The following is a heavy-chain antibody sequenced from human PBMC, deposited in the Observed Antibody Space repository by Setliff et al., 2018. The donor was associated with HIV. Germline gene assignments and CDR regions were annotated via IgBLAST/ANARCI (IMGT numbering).Heavy chain of an antibody. CDR2: IDHSGNT. CDR3: ARHRDPPGSSSWIYYYYYMDL. CDR1: GDSFIGYY. Sequence: PSETLSLTCAVYGDSFIGYYWTWIRQSPGKGLEWIGEIDHSGNTNYNPSPKRRITISADTSKNQFSLKLTSVSAADTAVYYCARHRDPPGSSSWIYYYYYMDLWGEGTTVTVSS. V-gene: IGHV4-34*01. D-gene: IGHD6-13*01. J-gene: IGHJ6*03.